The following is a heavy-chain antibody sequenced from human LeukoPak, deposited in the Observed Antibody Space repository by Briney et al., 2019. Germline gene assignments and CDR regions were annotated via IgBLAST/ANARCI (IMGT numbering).Heavy chain of an antibody. Sequence: ASVKVSCKASGYTFTSYGISWVRQAPGQGLEWMGWISAYNGNTNYAQKLQGRVTMTTDTSTSTAYMELRSLRSDDTAVYYCARESILGYDYVWGSYRPFDYWGQGTLVTVSS. CDR3: ARESILGYDYVWGSYRPFDY. V-gene: IGHV1-18*01. D-gene: IGHD3-16*02. J-gene: IGHJ4*02. CDR1: GYTFTSYG. CDR2: ISAYNGNT.